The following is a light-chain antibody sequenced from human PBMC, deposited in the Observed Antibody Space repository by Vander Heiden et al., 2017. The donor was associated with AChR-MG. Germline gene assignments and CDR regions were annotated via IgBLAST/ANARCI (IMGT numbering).Light chain of an antibody. Sequence: QPVLTQPPSVSGAPGQRITISCTGSSSNIGAGYDVHWYQQLPGTAPKLLIHGNTNRPSGVPDRFSGSKSGTSASLAITGLQAEDEADYYCQSYDSSLSGSVFGGGTKLTGL. CDR3: QSYDSSLSGSV. CDR1: SSNIGAGYD. CDR2: GNT. J-gene: IGLJ3*02. V-gene: IGLV1-40*01.